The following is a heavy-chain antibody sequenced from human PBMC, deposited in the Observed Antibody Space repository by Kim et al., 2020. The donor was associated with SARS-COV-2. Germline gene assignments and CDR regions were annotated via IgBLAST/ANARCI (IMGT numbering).Heavy chain of an antibody. CDR3: ARGPNYGYYYYGMDV. V-gene: IGHV3-48*02. CDR2: ISSSSSTI. CDR1: GFTFSSYS. Sequence: GGSLRLSCAASGFTFSSYSMNWVRQAPGKGLEWVSYISSSSSTIYYADSVKGRFTISRDNAKNSLYLQMNSLRDEDTAVYYCARGPNYGYYYYGMDVWGQGTTVTVSS. J-gene: IGHJ6*02. D-gene: IGHD4-17*01.